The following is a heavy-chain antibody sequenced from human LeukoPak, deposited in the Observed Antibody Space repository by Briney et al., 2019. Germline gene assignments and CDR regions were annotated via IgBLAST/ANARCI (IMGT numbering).Heavy chain of an antibody. CDR3: ARRRDGTSSPLEY. V-gene: IGHV5-51*01. CDR1: GYSFSSYW. D-gene: IGHD5-24*01. J-gene: IGHJ4*02. Sequence: HGESLKISCKGSGYSFSSYWIGWVRQMPGKGLEWMGIIYPRDSDTRYSPSFRGQVTISVDKSINSAYLQWSSLKASDTAIYYCARRRDGTSSPLEYWGQGTLVTVSS. CDR2: IYPRDSDT.